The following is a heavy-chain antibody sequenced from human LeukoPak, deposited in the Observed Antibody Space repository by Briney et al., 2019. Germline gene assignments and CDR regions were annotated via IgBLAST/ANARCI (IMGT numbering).Heavy chain of an antibody. CDR3: AIESAFDI. Sequence: ASVKVSCKVSGYTLTELSMHWVRQAPGKGLEWMGGFDPEDGETIYAQKFQGRVTITEDTSTDTAYMELSSLRSEDTAVYYCAIESAFDIWGQGTMVTVSS. V-gene: IGHV1-24*01. CDR1: GYTLTELS. J-gene: IGHJ3*02. CDR2: FDPEDGET.